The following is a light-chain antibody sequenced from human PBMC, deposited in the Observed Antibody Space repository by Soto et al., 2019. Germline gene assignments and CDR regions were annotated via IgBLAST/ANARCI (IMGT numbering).Light chain of an antibody. CDR2: GNR. CDR1: SSNLGAGYD. J-gene: IGLJ1*01. V-gene: IGLV1-40*01. Sequence: QSVLTQPPSVSGAPGQRVTISCTGNSSNLGAGYDVHWYQQLPGAAPKLVIFGNRNRPSGVPERFSGSKSGTSASLAITGLQAEDEAEYFCFSFTTTSTHVFGTGTKVTVL. CDR3: FSFTTTSTHV.